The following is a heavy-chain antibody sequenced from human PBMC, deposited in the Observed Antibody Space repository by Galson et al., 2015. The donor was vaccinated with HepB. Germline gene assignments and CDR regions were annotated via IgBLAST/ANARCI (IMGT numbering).Heavy chain of an antibody. J-gene: IGHJ4*02. CDR1: GFTFSNAW. CDR3: TNAITFGGVIVDY. Sequence: SLRLSCAASGFTFSNAWMSWVRQAPGKGLEWVGRIKSKTDGGTTDYAAPVKGRFTISRDDSKNTLYLQMNSLKTEDTAVYYCTNAITFGGVIVDYWGQGTLVPVSS. D-gene: IGHD3-16*02. V-gene: IGHV3-15*01. CDR2: IKSKTDGGTT.